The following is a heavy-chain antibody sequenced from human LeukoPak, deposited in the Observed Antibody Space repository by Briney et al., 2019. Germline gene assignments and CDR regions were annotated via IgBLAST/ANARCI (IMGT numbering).Heavy chain of an antibody. V-gene: IGHV1-2*02. Sequence: ASVKVSCKASGYTFTSYGISWVRQAPGQGLEWMGWINPNSGGTNYAQKFQGRVTMTRDTSISTAYMELSRLRSDDTAVYYCARFLEYSSSTTPWGQGTLVTVSS. CDR1: GYTFTSYG. D-gene: IGHD6-6*01. CDR2: INPNSGGT. J-gene: IGHJ5*02. CDR3: ARFLEYSSSTTP.